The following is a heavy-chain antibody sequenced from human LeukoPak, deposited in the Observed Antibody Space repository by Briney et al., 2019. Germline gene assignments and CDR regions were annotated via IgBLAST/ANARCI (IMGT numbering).Heavy chain of an antibody. V-gene: IGHV3-9*01. Sequence: PPRCLRLSCAASGLTFDKHSTQWVRHAPGNGLGWVEGSSWNRGSIGYADSVKGRFTISRDNAKNSLYLQMNSLRAEDTALYYCAKDLVLGGTTGFDYWGQGTLVTVSS. CDR1: GLTFDKHS. J-gene: IGHJ4*02. CDR3: AKDLVLGGTTGFDY. D-gene: IGHD3-16*01. CDR2: SSWNRGSI.